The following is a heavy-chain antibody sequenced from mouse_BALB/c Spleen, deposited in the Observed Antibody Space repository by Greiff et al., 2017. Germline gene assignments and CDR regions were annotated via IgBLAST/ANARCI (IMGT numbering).Heavy chain of an antibody. CDR1: GYSITSGYY. J-gene: IGHJ4*01. Sequence: VQLQQSGPGLVKPSQSLSLTCSVTGYSITSGYYWNWIRQFPGNKLEWMGYISYDGSNNYNPSLKNRISITRDTSKNQFFLKLNSVTTEDTATYYCARGGTARATSDAMDDWGQGTSVTVSS. CDR2: ISYDGSN. V-gene: IGHV3-6*02. CDR3: ARGGTARATSDAMDD. D-gene: IGHD3-2*01.